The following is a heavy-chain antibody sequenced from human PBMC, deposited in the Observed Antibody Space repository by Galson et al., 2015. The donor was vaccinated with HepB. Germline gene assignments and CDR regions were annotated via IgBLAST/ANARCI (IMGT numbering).Heavy chain of an antibody. CDR1: GFTFSSYT. V-gene: IGHV3-21*01. CDR3: ALGYGGNSDY. CDR2: ITSSSSYI. D-gene: IGHD4-23*01. Sequence: SLRLSCAASGFTFSSYTMNWVRQAPGKGLEWVASITSSSSYIYYADSVKGRFTISRDNSKNTLYLQMNSLRAEDTAVYYCALGYGGNSDYWGQGTLVTVSS. J-gene: IGHJ4*02.